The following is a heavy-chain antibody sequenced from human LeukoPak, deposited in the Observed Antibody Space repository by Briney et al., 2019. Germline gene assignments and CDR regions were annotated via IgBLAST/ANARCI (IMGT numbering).Heavy chain of an antibody. CDR2: TYYRSKWSD. CDR3: ARSRAATFDC. J-gene: IGHJ4*02. V-gene: IGHV6-1*01. Sequence: SQTLSLTCAISGDSVSSKSAAWNWIRQSPSRGLEWVGRTYYRSKWSDDYAAFVKSRITVNPDTSKNQFSLQLSSVTPEDTAVYYCARSRAATFDCWGQGTLVTVSS. D-gene: IGHD2-15*01. CDR1: GDSVSSKSAA.